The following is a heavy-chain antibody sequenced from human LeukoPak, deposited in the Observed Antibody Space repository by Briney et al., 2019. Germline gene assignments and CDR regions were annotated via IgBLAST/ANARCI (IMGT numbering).Heavy chain of an antibody. CDR3: ARDKFTGYDSSGYYPY. Sequence: ASVKVSCKASGYTFTSYGISWVRQAPGQGLEWMGWISAYNGNTNYAQNLQGRVTMTTDTSTSTAYMELRSLRSDDTAVYYCARDKFTGYDSSGYYPYWGQGTLVTVSS. CDR2: ISAYNGNT. CDR1: GYTFTSYG. D-gene: IGHD3-22*01. V-gene: IGHV1-18*01. J-gene: IGHJ4*02.